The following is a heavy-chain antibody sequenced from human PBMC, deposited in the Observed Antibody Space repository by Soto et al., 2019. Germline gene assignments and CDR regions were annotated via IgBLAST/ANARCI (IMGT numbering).Heavy chain of an antibody. CDR3: AKDTGPN. CDR1: EFTFSDYT. Sequence: GGSLRLSCVASEFTFSDYTMNWVRQAPGKGLEWVSSISSDSGYKYYADSVKGRFTISRDNAKNSLYLQMNSLRAEDTAFYYCAKDTGPNWGQGTLVTVSS. V-gene: IGHV3-21*04. J-gene: IGHJ4*02. CDR2: ISSDSGYK.